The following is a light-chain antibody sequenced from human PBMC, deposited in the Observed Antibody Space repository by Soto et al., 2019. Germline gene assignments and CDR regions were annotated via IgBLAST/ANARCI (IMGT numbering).Light chain of an antibody. CDR3: QQCDRSPWT. Sequence: IVLTQSPGGVSLSPGERATLSCRASQSVSNNYLAWYQQKPGQAPRLLIYGASNRATGIPDRFSGSGSGTDFTLTISRLEPEDFAVYYCQQCDRSPWTFGQGTKV. J-gene: IGKJ1*01. CDR2: GAS. V-gene: IGKV3-20*01. CDR1: QSVSNNY.